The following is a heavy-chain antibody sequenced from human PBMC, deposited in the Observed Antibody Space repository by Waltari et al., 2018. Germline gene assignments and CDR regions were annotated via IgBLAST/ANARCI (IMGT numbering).Heavy chain of an antibody. Sequence: EVQLVESGGGLVQPGGSLRLSCAASGFTFSSYEMNWVRQAPGKGLEWVSYISRSGSTIYYADSVKGRFTISRDNAKNSLYLQMNSLRAEDTAVYYCARERMLYAFDIWGQGTMVTVSS. CDR2: ISRSGSTI. CDR1: GFTFSSYE. J-gene: IGHJ3*02. D-gene: IGHD2-8*01. CDR3: ARERMLYAFDI. V-gene: IGHV3-48*03.